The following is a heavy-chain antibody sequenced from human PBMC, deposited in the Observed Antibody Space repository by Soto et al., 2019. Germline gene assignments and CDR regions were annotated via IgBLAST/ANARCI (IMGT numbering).Heavy chain of an antibody. CDR2: IYSGGST. D-gene: IGHD6-25*01. CDR1: GFTVSSNY. V-gene: IGHV3-66*04. CDR3: ARHPRSGDYDY. J-gene: IGHJ4*02. Sequence: GGSLRLSCAASGFTVSSNYMSWVRQAPGKGLEWVSVIYSGGSTYYADSVKGRFTISRDNSKNTLYLQMNSLRAEDTAVYYCARHPRSGDYDYWGQGTLVTVSS.